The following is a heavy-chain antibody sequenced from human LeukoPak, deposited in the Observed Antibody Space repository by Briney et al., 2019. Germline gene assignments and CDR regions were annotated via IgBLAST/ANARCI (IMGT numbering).Heavy chain of an antibody. CDR1: GGSLSPYY. J-gene: IGHJ5*02. D-gene: IGHD6-13*01. V-gene: IGHV4-34*01. Sequence: SQTLSLTCTVSGGSLSPYYWSWIRQPPGKGLEWIGEINHSGSTNYNPSLKSRVTISVDTSKNQFSLKLSSVTAADTAVYYCARLHSIAAAGTPPWGQGTLVTVSS. CDR2: INHSGST. CDR3: ARLHSIAAAGTPP.